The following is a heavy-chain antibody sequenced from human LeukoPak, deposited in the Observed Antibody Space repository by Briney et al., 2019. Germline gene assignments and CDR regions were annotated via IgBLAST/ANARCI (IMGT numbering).Heavy chain of an antibody. CDR3: AKYVAVTVY. CDR2: IHSVGST. J-gene: IGHJ4*02. CDR1: GLSVSSHY. V-gene: IGHV3-53*01. D-gene: IGHD6-19*01. Sequence: PGGSLRLSCAASGLSVSSHYMSWVRQAPGKGVEWVSVIHSVGSTDYADSVKGRFTISRDNPKNTLYLQMNSLRAEDTAVYYCAKYVAVTVYWGQGTLVTVSS.